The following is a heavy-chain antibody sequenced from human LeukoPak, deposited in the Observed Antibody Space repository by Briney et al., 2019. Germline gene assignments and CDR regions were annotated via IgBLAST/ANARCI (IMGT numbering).Heavy chain of an antibody. CDR1: GGTFSNYA. CDR2: IIPLFGTA. V-gene: IGHV1-69*13. J-gene: IGHJ1*01. CDR3: ARDSSEFRSLIPH. Sequence: GASVTVSCKASGGTFSNYAISWVRQAPGQGLEWMGGIIPLFGTANYAQKFQGRVTITADESASTAYMELSSLRSEDTAVYYCARDSSEFRSLIPHWGQGTQVTVSS. D-gene: IGHD2-21*01.